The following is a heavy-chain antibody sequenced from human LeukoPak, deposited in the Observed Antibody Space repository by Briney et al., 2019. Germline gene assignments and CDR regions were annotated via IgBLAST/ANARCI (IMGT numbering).Heavy chain of an antibody. CDR3: ARGQYPGTLFDY. V-gene: IGHV3-49*04. D-gene: IGHD1-1*01. CDR1: GFTLDNYA. J-gene: IGHJ4*02. CDR2: IKSKTDGATT. Sequence: PGGSLRLSCTASGFTLDNYAMSWVRQAPGKGLEWVSFIKSKTDGATTQYAASVRDRFTISRDDSKSIAYLQMNSLKTEDTGTYYCARGQYPGTLFDYWGQGTLVTVSS.